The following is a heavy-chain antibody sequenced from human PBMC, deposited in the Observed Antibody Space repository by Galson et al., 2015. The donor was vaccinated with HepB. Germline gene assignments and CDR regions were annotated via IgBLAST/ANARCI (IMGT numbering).Heavy chain of an antibody. J-gene: IGHJ5*02. CDR2: ISSSGSTI. Sequence: SLRLSCAASGFTFSSYEMNWVRQAPGKGLEWVSYISSSGSTIYYADSVKGRFTISRDNAKNSLYLQMNSLRAEDTAVYYCARGRMKRIMITFGRGAWFDPWGQGTLVTVSS. D-gene: IGHD3-16*01. CDR1: GFTFSSYE. V-gene: IGHV3-48*03. CDR3: ARGRMKRIMITFGRGAWFDP.